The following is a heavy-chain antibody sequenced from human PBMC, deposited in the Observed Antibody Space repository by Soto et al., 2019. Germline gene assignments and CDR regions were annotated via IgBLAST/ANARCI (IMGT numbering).Heavy chain of an antibody. CDR1: GGSFSGYY. CDR3: ARAYSSGYYFRLDP. V-gene: IGHV4-34*01. D-gene: IGHD3-22*01. J-gene: IGHJ5*02. Sequence: QLQLQQWGAGLLKPSETLSLTCAVYGGSFSGYYWSWIRQPPGKGLEWIGEINHSGSTNYNPSLKSRVTISVDTSKNQFSLKLSSVTAADTAVYYCARAYSSGYYFRLDPWGQGTLVTVSS. CDR2: INHSGST.